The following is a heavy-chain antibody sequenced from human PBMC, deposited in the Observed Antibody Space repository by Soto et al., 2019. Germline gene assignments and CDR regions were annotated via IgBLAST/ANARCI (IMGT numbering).Heavy chain of an antibody. V-gene: IGHV4-30-2*01. Sequence: SETLSLTCTVTGGSINSGGYSWTWIRQPPGKGLEWTGFIYHSGSTYYNPSLKSRVTISVDRSKNQFSLKLSSVTAADTAVYYCARVPDRWGQGTLVTVSS. CDR1: GGSINSGGYS. CDR2: IYHSGST. J-gene: IGHJ5*02. CDR3: ARVPDR. D-gene: IGHD2-2*01.